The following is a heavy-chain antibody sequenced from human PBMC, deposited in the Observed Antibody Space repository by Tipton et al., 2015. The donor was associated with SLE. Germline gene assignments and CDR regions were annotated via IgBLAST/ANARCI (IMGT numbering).Heavy chain of an antibody. CDR2: ISSSSSTI. J-gene: IGHJ3*02. V-gene: IGHV3-48*01. CDR3: ARGGSRVVVPAGAFDI. CDR1: GFTFSSYS. D-gene: IGHD2-2*01. Sequence: SLRLSCAASGFTFSSYSMNWVRQAPGKGLEWVSYISSSSSTIYYADSVKGRFTISRDNAKNSLYLQRNSLRAEDTAVYYCARGGSRVVVPAGAFDIWGQGTMVTVSS.